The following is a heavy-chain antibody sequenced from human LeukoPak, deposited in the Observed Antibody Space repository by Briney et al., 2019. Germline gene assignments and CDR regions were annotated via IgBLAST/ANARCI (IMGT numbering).Heavy chain of an antibody. CDR3: ARVTLDSSGWFDY. D-gene: IGHD3-22*01. J-gene: IGHJ4*02. CDR1: GYTFTGYY. CDR2: INPNSGGT. V-gene: IGHV1-2*06. Sequence: ASVKVSCKASGYTFTGYYMHWVRQAPGQGLEWVGRINPNSGGTNYAQKFQGRVTMTRDTSISTAYMELSRLRSDDTAVYYCARVTLDSSGWFDYWGQGTLVTVSS.